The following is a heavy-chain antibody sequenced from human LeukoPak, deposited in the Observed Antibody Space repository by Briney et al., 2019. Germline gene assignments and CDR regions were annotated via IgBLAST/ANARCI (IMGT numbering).Heavy chain of an antibody. D-gene: IGHD3-10*01. CDR2: IKSKTDGGTT. CDR3: TTERITVVRGVNDAFDI. V-gene: IGHV3-15*01. CDR1: GFTFSNAW. Sequence: GGSLRLSCAASGFTFSNAWMSWVRQAPGKGLEWVGRIKSKTDGGTTDYAAPVKGRFTISRDDSKNTLYLQMNSLKTEDTAVYYCTTERITVVRGVNDAFDIWGQGTMVTVSS. J-gene: IGHJ3*02.